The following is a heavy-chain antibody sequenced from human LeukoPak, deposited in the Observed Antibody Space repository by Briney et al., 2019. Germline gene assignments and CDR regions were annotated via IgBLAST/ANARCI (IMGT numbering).Heavy chain of an antibody. Sequence: SETLSLTCTVSGGSISSYYWSWLRQPAGKGLEWIGRIYTSGSTNYNPSLKSRVTMSVDTSKNQFSLKLSSVTAADTAVYYCARGVCSGGSCYTYFDYWGQGTLVTVSS. CDR3: ARGVCSGGSCYTYFDY. CDR1: GGSISSYY. J-gene: IGHJ4*02. D-gene: IGHD2-15*01. V-gene: IGHV4-4*07. CDR2: IYTSGST.